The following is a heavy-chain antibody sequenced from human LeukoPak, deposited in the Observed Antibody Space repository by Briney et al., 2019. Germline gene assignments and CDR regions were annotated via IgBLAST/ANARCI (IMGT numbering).Heavy chain of an antibody. Sequence: SETLSLTCAVYGGSFSGYYWGWIRQPPGKGLEWIGSIYHSGSTYYNPSLKSRVTISVDTSKNQFSLKLSSVTAADTAVYYCARGSYSSGRRSVTAFDYWGQGTLVTVSS. CDR2: IYHSGST. V-gene: IGHV4-38-2*01. J-gene: IGHJ4*02. CDR1: GGSFSGYY. D-gene: IGHD6-19*01. CDR3: ARGSYSSGRRSVTAFDY.